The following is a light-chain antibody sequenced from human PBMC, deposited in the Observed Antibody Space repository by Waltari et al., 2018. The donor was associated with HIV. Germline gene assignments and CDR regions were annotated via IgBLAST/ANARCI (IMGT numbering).Light chain of an antibody. CDR2: SAS. Sequence: EIVLQHSPPPLSVSPGERPTLSCRASQSVSTNLAWSQQKPGQAPRLLIFSASARAAGIPARFSGSGSGTDFTLTISSPQSEDSAVYYCQHYSNRPRRTFGQGTRLEI. CDR1: QSVSTN. V-gene: IGKV3-15*01. J-gene: IGKJ5*01. CDR3: QHYSNRPRRT.